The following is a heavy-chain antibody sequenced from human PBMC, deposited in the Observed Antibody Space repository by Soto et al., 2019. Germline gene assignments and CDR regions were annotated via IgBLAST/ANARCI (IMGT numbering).Heavy chain of an antibody. CDR1: GGSISSGGYY. CDR2: IYYTGSA. CDR3: ARDSEKGYFNYHGMDV. V-gene: IGHV4-31*03. D-gene: IGHD6-13*01. Sequence: QVQLQESGPGLVKPSQTLSLTCTVSGGSISSGGYYWSWIRQHPGKGLEWIGYIYYTGSAYYNPSLKSRVIISVATSKNQFSLKLSSVTAADTAVYYCARDSEKGYFNYHGMDVWGQGTTVTVSS. J-gene: IGHJ6*02.